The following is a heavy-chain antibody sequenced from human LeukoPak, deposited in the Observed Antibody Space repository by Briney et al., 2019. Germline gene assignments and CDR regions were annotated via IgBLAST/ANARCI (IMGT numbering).Heavy chain of an antibody. J-gene: IGHJ4*02. D-gene: IGHD5-18*01. Sequence: GGSLRLSCAASGFTFSSYWMSCVRQAPGKGLEWVANIKQDGSEKYYVDSVKGRFTISRDNAKNSLYLQMNSLRAEDTAVYYCARAVRGIQLWDYFDYWGQGTLVTVSS. V-gene: IGHV3-7*01. CDR1: GFTFSSYW. CDR3: ARAVRGIQLWDYFDY. CDR2: IKQDGSEK.